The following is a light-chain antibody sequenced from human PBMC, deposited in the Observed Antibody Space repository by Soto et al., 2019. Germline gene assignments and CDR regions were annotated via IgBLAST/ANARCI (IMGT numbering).Light chain of an antibody. CDR1: QSICYN. V-gene: IGKV3-15*01. CDR3: QQYGSSGT. J-gene: IGKJ1*01. Sequence: ILMTQSPATVSVSPGDSATLSCRASQSICYNVAWYQQKPGQAPKLLIYHASSRARGVPSRFSGSGSGTEFTLTNSRLEPEDFAVYYCQQYGSSGTFGQGTKVDIK. CDR2: HAS.